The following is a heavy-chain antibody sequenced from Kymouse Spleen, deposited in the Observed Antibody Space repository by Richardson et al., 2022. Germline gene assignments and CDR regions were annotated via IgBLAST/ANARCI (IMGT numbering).Heavy chain of an antibody. D-gene: IGHD2-8*01. CDR2: MNPNSGNT. V-gene: IGHV1-8*01. CDR3: ARGYCTNGVCYVGFDY. CDR1: GYTFTSYD. Sequence: QVQLVQSGAEVKKPGASVKVSCKASGYTFTSYDINWVRQATGQGLEWMGWMNPNSGNTGYAQKFQGRVTMTRNTSISTAYMELSSLRSEDTAVYYCARGYCTNGVCYVGFDYWGQGTLVTVSS. J-gene: IGHJ4*02.